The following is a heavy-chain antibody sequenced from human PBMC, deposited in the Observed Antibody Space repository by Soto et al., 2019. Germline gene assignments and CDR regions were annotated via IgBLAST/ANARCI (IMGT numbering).Heavy chain of an antibody. Sequence: GGSLRLSCAASGFTFSSYSMNWVRQAPGKGLEWVSSISSSSSYIYYADSVKGRFTISRDNAKNSLYLQMNSLRAEDTAVYYCARGIAARPDLYYFDYWGQGTLVTVSS. CDR3: ARGIAARPDLYYFDY. V-gene: IGHV3-21*01. J-gene: IGHJ4*02. CDR2: ISSSSSYI. CDR1: GFTFSSYS. D-gene: IGHD6-6*01.